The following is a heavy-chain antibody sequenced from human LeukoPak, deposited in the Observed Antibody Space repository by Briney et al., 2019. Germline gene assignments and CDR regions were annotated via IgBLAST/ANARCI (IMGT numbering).Heavy chain of an antibody. V-gene: IGHV1-18*01. D-gene: IGHD3-3*01. CDR2: ISTYNGNT. J-gene: IGHJ4*02. Sequence: ASVKVSCKASGYTFSTSGINWVRQAPGQGLEWMGSISTYNGNTNYAQNLQGRVNMTTDTSTSTAYMELRSLRSDDTAVYYCARGFHDRQGLTAYDFWGGPTPESFDYWGQGTLVTVSS. CDR3: ARGFHDRQGLTAYDFWGGPTPESFDY. CDR1: GYTFSTSG.